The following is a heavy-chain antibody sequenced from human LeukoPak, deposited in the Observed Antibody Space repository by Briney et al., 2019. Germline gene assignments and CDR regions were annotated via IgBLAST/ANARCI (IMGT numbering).Heavy chain of an antibody. CDR3: ANTPFSDYYYYMDV. V-gene: IGHV3-23*01. CDR1: GFTFSSYA. Sequence: GGSLRLSCAASGFTFSSYAMTWVRQAPGKGLEWVSAISGSGGTTYFADFVKGRFTVSRDNSKNTLYLQMSSLRAEDTAVYYCANTPFSDYYYYMDVWGKGTTVTVSS. J-gene: IGHJ6*03. CDR2: ISGSGGTT.